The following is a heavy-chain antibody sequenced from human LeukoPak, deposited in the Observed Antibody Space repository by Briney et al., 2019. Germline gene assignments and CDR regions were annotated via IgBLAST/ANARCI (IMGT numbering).Heavy chain of an antibody. Sequence: GGSLRLSCAASGFIFSNYNMNWVRQTPGKGLEWLSYISSSSGTIYYADSVKGRFTISGDNAKNSLYLQMNSLRAEDTAVYYCARALGYSYGYGVDYWGQGTLVTVSS. D-gene: IGHD5-18*01. CDR2: ISSSSGTI. V-gene: IGHV3-48*01. CDR1: GFIFSNYN. CDR3: ARALGYSYGYGVDY. J-gene: IGHJ4*02.